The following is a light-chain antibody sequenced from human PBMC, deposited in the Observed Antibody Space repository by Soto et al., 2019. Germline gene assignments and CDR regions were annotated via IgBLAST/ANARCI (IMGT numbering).Light chain of an antibody. CDR2: EVT. CDR3: CSYTSSRTYV. Sequence: QSVLTQPASVSGSPGQSITISCTGTSSDVGAYIYVSWYQRHPGKAPKVMIYEVTNRPSGVSDRFSGSKSGNTASLTISGLQAEDEADYYCCSYTSSRTYVFGTGTKVTVL. V-gene: IGLV2-14*01. J-gene: IGLJ1*01. CDR1: SSDVGAYIY.